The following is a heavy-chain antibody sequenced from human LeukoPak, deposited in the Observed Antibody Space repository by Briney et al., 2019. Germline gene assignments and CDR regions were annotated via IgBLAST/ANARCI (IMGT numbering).Heavy chain of an antibody. J-gene: IGHJ4*02. V-gene: IGHV1-2*02. Sequence: ASVKVSCKASGYTFTGYFIHWMRQAPGQGLEWMGWINCNSGGTSYAQKFQGRVTMTRDTSISTAYMEMSRLRFDDTAVYYCARIEGSGYTYGTFDYWGQGTLVTVSS. CDR3: ARIEGSGYTYGTFDY. CDR2: INCNSGGT. CDR1: GYTFTGYF. D-gene: IGHD5-18*01.